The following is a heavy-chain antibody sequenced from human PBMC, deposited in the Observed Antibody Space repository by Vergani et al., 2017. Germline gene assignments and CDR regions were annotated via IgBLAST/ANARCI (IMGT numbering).Heavy chain of an antibody. D-gene: IGHD3-10*01. V-gene: IGHV4-59*01. J-gene: IGHJ5*02. Sequence: QVRLQESGPGLVKPSETLSLTCSVPGGSISGYYWSWIRQPPGKELEWIGYMYHSGSTNYNPPLGPRVTISGDTSKNQFSLKLNSVTAADTAVYYCGRVADFYGLGSRLLDLWGQGILVTVSS. CDR3: GRVADFYGLGSRLLDL. CDR2: MYHSGST. CDR1: GGSISGYY.